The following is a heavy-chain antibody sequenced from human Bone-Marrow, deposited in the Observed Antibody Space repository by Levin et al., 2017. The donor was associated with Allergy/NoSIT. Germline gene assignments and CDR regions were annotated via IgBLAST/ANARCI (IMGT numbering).Heavy chain of an antibody. D-gene: IGHD3-9*01. Sequence: GGSLRLSCAASGFSFSAYAMSWVRQAPGKGLEWLSSISDSGDNVYNADSVKGRFSISRDNSKNMVYLQMNNVRVEDTAIYYCAKGGTFKYDSLTATEFWGQGTLVSVTS. V-gene: IGHV3-23*01. CDR1: GFSFSAYA. J-gene: IGHJ4*02. CDR2: ISDSGDNV. CDR3: AKGGTFKYDSLTATEF.